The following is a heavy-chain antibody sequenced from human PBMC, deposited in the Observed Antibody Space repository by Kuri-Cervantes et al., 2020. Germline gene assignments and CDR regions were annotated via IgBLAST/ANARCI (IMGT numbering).Heavy chain of an antibody. Sequence: GGSLRLSCAASGFTVSSNYMSWVRQAPGKGLEWVSVIYSVGGTFYADSVKGRFTISRDNSKNTLYLQMNSLRAEDTAVYYCAKADGYCSGGSCYPFDPWGQGTLVTVSS. CDR1: GFTVSSNY. J-gene: IGHJ5*02. CDR3: AKADGYCSGGSCYPFDP. D-gene: IGHD2-15*01. CDR2: IYSVGGT. V-gene: IGHV3-53*05.